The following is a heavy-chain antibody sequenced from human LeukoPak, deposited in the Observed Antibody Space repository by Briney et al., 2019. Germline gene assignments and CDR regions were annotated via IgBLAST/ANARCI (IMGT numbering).Heavy chain of an antibody. CDR3: ARSYSSSWSWSDWFDP. J-gene: IGHJ5*02. CDR1: GFTFSSCE. V-gene: IGHV3-48*03. D-gene: IGHD6-13*01. CDR2: ISSSGSTI. Sequence: GGSLRLSCAASGFTFSSCEMNWVRQAPGKGLEWVSYISSSGSTIYYADSVKGRFTISRDNAKNSLYLQMNSLRAEDTAVYYCARSYSSSWSWSDWFDPWGQGTLVTVSS.